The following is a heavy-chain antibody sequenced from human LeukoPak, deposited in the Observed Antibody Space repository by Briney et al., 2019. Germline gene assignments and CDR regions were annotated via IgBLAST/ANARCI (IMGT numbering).Heavy chain of an antibody. J-gene: IGHJ6*02. V-gene: IGHV1-18*01. CDR3: ARIISSGYNYGMDV. CDR2: ISRDNGNT. D-gene: IGHD3-22*01. CDR1: GYTFTSFG. Sequence: DSVKVSCKAFGYTFTSFGISWVRQAPGQGREWMGCISRDNGNTNYAQNLKGRVTITTETSTSTAYMELRSLRSDDTAVYYCARIISSGYNYGMDVWGQGTTVTVSS.